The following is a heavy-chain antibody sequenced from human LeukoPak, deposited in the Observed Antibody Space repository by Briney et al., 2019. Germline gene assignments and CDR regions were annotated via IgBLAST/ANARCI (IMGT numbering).Heavy chain of an antibody. CDR2: INHSGST. Sequence: PSETLSLTCTVSGGSISSSSYYWGWIRQPPGKGLEWIGEINHSGSTNYNPSLKSRVTISVDTSKNQFSLKLSSVTAADTAVYYCARHGSILWFGELYPWGQGTLVTVSS. J-gene: IGHJ5*02. CDR3: ARHGSILWFGELYP. V-gene: IGHV4-39*01. D-gene: IGHD3-10*01. CDR1: GGSISSSSYY.